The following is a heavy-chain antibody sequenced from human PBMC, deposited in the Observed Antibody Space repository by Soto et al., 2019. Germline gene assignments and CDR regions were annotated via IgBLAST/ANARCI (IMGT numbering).Heavy chain of an antibody. V-gene: IGHV3-21*01. CDR1: GFTSSSYS. J-gene: IGHJ3*02. D-gene: IGHD2-2*01. Sequence: RRLSCAASGFTSSSYSMNWVRQAPGKGLEWVSSISSSSSYIYYADSVKGRFTISRDNAKNSLYLQMNSLRAEDTAVYYCARVKFVVVPAANGVGAFDIWGQGTMVTVSS. CDR3: ARVKFVVVPAANGVGAFDI. CDR2: ISSSSSYI.